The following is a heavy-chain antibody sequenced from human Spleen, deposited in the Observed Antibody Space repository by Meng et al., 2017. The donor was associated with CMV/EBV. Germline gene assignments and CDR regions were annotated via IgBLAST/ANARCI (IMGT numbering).Heavy chain of an antibody. CDR1: GFTVSSNY. Sequence: GESLKISCAASGFTVSSNYMSWVRQAPGKGLEWVSVFSGRGGSTYYADSVRGRFTISRDNSKNTLHLQMNSLRDEDTAVYYCAKDPFDYWGQGTLVTVSS. CDR2: FSGRGGST. CDR3: AKDPFDY. J-gene: IGHJ4*02. V-gene: IGHV3-23*01.